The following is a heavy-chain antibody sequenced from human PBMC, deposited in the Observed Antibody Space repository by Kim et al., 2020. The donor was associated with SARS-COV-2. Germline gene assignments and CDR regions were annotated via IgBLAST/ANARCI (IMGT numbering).Heavy chain of an antibody. J-gene: IGHJ5*02. CDR1: GGSISSGGYY. CDR3: ARYMVRGVNWFDP. V-gene: IGHV4-31*03. CDR2: IYYSGST. Sequence: SETLSLTCTVSGGSISSGGYYWSWIRQHPGKGLEWIGYIYYSGSTYYNPSLKSRVTISVDTSKNQFSLKLSSVTAADTAVYYCARYMVRGVNWFDPWGQGTLVTVSS. D-gene: IGHD3-10*01.